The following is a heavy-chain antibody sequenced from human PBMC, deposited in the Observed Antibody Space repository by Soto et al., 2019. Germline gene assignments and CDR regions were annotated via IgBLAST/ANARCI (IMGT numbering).Heavy chain of an antibody. V-gene: IGHV3-33*01. CDR3: ARDVSFDF. CDR2: IWHDGSIK. J-gene: IGHJ4*02. Sequence: PGGSLRLSCAASGFIFSIYGMHWVRQAPGKGLEWLAVIWHDGSIKYYADSVKGRFTISRDNSKNTLYLQMNSLGAEDTAVYHCARDVSFDFWGQGTLVTVSS. CDR1: GFIFSIYG.